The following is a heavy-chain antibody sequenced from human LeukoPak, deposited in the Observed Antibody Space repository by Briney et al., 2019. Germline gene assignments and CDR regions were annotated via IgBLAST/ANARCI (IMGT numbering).Heavy chain of an antibody. J-gene: IGHJ6*02. Sequence: PSETLSLTCTVSGGSTSSYYWSWIRQPPGKGLEWIGYIYYSGSTNYNPSLKSRVTISVDTSKNQFSLKLSSVTAADTAVYYCARALSYGYDFWSGPADYYYGMDVWGQGTTVTVSS. CDR1: GGSTSSYY. D-gene: IGHD3-3*01. V-gene: IGHV4-59*01. CDR3: ARALSYGYDFWSGPADYYYGMDV. CDR2: IYYSGST.